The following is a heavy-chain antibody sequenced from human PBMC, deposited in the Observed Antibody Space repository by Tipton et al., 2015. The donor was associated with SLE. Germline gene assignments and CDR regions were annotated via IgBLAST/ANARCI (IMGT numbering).Heavy chain of an antibody. CDR3: AKGKYSSSSFTAFDI. J-gene: IGHJ3*02. D-gene: IGHD6-13*01. CDR2: IRYDGSNK. V-gene: IGHV3-30*02. CDR1: GFTSSSYG. Sequence: SLRLSCAASGFTSSSYGMHWVRQAPGKGLEWVAFIRYDGSNKYYADSVKGRFTISRDNSKNTLYLQMNSLRAEDTAVYYCAKGKYSSSSFTAFDIWGQGTMVTVSS.